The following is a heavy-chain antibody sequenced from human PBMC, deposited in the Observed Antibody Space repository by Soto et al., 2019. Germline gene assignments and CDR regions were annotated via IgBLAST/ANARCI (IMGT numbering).Heavy chain of an antibody. CDR1: GYTFTSYA. Sequence: ASVKVSCKASGYTFTSYAMHWVRQAPGQRLEWMGWINAGNGNTEYSQKFQGRVTITRDTSASTAYMELSSLRSEDTAVYYCAIDSTYYYGSGPLDYSGQGTLVTVSS. D-gene: IGHD3-10*01. CDR2: INAGNGNT. J-gene: IGHJ4*02. V-gene: IGHV1-3*01. CDR3: AIDSTYYYGSGPLDY.